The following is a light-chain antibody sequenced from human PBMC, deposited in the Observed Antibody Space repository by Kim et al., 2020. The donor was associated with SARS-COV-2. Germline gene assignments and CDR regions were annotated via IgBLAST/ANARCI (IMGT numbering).Light chain of an antibody. CDR1: NIESKS. J-gene: IGLJ3*02. V-gene: IGLV3-21*04. CDR3: QVWDSDSDHPV. Sequence: APGKTARIPCGGNNIESKSVHWYQQKPGQAPVLVISYNSDRPSGIPERFSGSNSGNTATLTISRVGAGDEADYYCQVWDSDSDHPVFGEGTQLTVL. CDR2: YNS.